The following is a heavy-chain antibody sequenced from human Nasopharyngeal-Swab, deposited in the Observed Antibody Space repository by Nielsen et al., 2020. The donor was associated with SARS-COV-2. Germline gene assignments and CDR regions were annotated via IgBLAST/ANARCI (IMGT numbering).Heavy chain of an antibody. CDR1: GFTFSSYG. V-gene: IGHV3-33*01. CDR2: IWYEGSNK. J-gene: IGHJ6*03. D-gene: IGHD2-8*01. CDR3: ARDGPSGYCTNGVCYSYYMDV. Sequence: GESLQISCAASGFTFSSYGMHWVRQAPGKGLEWVAVIWYEGSNKYYADSVKGRFTISRDNPKNTLYLQMNSLRAEDTAVYYCARDGPSGYCTNGVCYSYYMDVWGKGTTVTVSS.